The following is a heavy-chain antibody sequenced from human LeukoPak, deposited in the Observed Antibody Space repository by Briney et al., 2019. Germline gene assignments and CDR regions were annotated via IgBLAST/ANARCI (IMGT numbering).Heavy chain of an antibody. CDR3: ARVRYNSGYIFDY. V-gene: IGHV3-48*04. D-gene: IGHD5-18*01. CDR1: GLTLSNYN. CDR2: ISRSSSPI. J-gene: IGHJ4*02. Sequence: GGSLRLSCAASGLTLSNYNMNWVRQTPGKGLQWISYISRSSSPIYYADSVRGRFTISRDNAKNSLFLQMNSLRAEDTAVYYCARVRYNSGYIFDYWGQGALVTVSS.